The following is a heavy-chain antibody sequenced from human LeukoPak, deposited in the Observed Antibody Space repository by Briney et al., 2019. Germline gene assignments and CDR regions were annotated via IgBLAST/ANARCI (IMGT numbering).Heavy chain of an antibody. V-gene: IGHV5-51*01. CDR1: GYSFTSYW. CDR2: IYPGDSDT. Sequence: PGESLKISCKGSGYSFTSYWIGWVRQMPGKGLEWMGIIYPGDSDTRYSPSFQGQVTISTDKSISTAYLQWSSLKASDTAMYYCAREPHVYCSSTSCYEPLGGYYYYGMDVWGQGTTVTVSS. CDR3: AREPHVYCSSTSCYEPLGGYYYYGMDV. J-gene: IGHJ6*02. D-gene: IGHD2-2*01.